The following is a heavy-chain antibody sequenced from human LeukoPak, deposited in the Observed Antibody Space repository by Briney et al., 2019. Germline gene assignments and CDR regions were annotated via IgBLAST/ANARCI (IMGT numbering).Heavy chain of an antibody. CDR1: GGSISSGGYY. D-gene: IGHD2-2*01. Sequence: PSETLSLTCTVSGGSISSGGYYWSWIRQPPGKGLEWIGYIYHSGSTYYNPSLKSRVTISVDRSKNQFSLKLSSVIAADTAVYYCASGRIPAAQWSTYFEYWGQGTLVTVSS. J-gene: IGHJ4*02. CDR3: ASGRIPAAQWSTYFEY. V-gene: IGHV4-30-2*01. CDR2: IYHSGST.